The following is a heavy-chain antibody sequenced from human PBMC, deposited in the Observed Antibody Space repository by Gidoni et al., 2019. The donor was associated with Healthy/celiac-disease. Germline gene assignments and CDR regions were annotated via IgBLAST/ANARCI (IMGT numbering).Heavy chain of an antibody. CDR2: GSGGST. Sequence: EVQLLESGGGLVQPGGSLRLSCAASGFTFSSGSGGSTYYADSVKGRFTISRDNSKNTLYLQMNSLRAEDTAVYYCAKEFPGPTIPAFPYYDILTGPWPDDYWGQGTLVTVSS. V-gene: IGHV3-23*01. CDR1: GFTFS. CDR3: AKEFPGPTIPAFPYYDILTGPWPDDY. J-gene: IGHJ4*02. D-gene: IGHD3-9*01.